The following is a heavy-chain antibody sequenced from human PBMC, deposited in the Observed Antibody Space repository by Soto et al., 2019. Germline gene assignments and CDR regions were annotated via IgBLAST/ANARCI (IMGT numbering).Heavy chain of an antibody. D-gene: IGHD5-18*01. V-gene: IGHV4-4*07. CDR1: GVSISSYY. CDR2: IYTGGST. Sequence: SETLSLTFTVSGVSISSYYWSWIPQPAGKGLEWIGRIYTGGSTNYNPSLKSRVTMSVDTSKNQFSLNLSSVTTADTAVYYCAREEVELWLASFVIWGQGTMVTVSS. CDR3: AREEVELWLASFVI. J-gene: IGHJ3*02.